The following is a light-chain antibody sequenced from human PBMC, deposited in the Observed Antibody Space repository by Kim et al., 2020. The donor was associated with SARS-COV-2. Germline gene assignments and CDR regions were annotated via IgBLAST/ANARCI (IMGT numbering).Light chain of an antibody. CDR2: GAS. CDR3: QQYCSSPYT. CDR1: PSVRSNF. J-gene: IGKJ2*01. V-gene: IGKV3-20*01. Sequence: WSPGERGTPPCRASPSVRSNFLAWYQQNPAQAPRLLIYGASSRASGLPDRFSGRGSGTDFTLPISRLEPEDFAVYYCQQYCSSPYTFGQGTKLEI.